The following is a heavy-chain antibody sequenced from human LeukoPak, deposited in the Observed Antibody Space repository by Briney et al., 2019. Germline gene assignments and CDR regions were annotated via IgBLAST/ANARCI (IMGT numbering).Heavy chain of an antibody. CDR1: GYTFTSYG. D-gene: IGHD6-19*01. CDR2: ISAYNGNT. CDR3: ARVSDSSGRTNYYYYMDV. V-gene: IGHV1-18*01. Sequence: ASVKVSCKASGYTFTSYGISWVRQAPGQGLEWMGWISAYNGNTNYAQKLQGRVTMTTDTSTSTAYMELRSLRSDDTAVYYCARVSDSSGRTNYYYYMDVWGKGTTVTVSS. J-gene: IGHJ6*03.